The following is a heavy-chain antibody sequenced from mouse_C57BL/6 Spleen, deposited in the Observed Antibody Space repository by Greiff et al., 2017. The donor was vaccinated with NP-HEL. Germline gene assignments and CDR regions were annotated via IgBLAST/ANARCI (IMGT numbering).Heavy chain of an antibody. D-gene: IGHD1-1*01. CDR1: GYTFTGYW. V-gene: IGHV1-9*01. CDR2: ILPGSGST. CDR3: ARCPYYYGSSYASLDY. Sequence: VQLQQSGAELMKPGASVKLSCKATGYTFTGYWIEWVKQRPGHGLEWIGEILPGSGSTNYNEKFKGKATFTADTSSNTAYMQLSSLTTEDSAIYYCARCPYYYGSSYASLDYWGQGTTLTVSS. J-gene: IGHJ2*01.